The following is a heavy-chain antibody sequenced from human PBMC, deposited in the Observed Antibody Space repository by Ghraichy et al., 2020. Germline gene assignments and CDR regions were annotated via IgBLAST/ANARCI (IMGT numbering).Heavy chain of an antibody. CDR3: ARVPLYDSGRYYNEYYFDY. J-gene: IGHJ4*02. CDR1: GYTFTGYY. Sequence: ASVKVSCKTSGYTFTGYYMHWVRQAPGQGLEWIGWINPNSGGTNYAQKFQGRVTMTRDTSISSAYMELGRLRSDDTAVYYCARVPLYDSGRYYNEYYFDYWGQGTLVTVSS. D-gene: IGHD3-10*01. CDR2: INPNSGGT. V-gene: IGHV1-2*02.